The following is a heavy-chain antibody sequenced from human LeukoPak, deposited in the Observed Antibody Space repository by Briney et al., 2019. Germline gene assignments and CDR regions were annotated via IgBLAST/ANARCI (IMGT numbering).Heavy chain of an antibody. CDR2: INPNSGDT. J-gene: IGHJ4*02. CDR1: GYTFTGYY. CDR3: ARGPLPADYFDY. Sequence: GASVKVSWKASGYTFTGYYMHWVRQAPGQGLEWMGWINPNSGDTSYAQNFQGRVTMTRDRSISTAYMELSSLTSDDTAAYYCARGPLPADYFDYWGQGTLVTVSS. D-gene: IGHD1-14*01. V-gene: IGHV1-2*02.